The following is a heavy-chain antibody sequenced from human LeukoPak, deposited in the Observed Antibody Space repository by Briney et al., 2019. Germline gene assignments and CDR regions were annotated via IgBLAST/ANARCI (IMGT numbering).Heavy chain of an antibody. CDR2: IWYDGSNK. D-gene: IGHD5/OR15-5a*01. V-gene: IGHV3-33*01. J-gene: IGHJ4*02. CDR3: ERDSRCLAPFDY. Sequence: GRSLRLSCAASGFTFSSYGMHWVRQAPGKGLEWVAVIWYDGSNKYYADSVKGRFTISRDNSKNTLYLQMNSLRAEDTAVYYCERDSRCLAPFDYWGQGTLVTVSS. CDR1: GFTFSSYG.